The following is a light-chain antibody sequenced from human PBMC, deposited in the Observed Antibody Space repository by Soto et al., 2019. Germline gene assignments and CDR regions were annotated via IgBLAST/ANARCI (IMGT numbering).Light chain of an antibody. CDR2: DAS. V-gene: IGKV3-11*01. Sequence: EIVLTQSPGTLSLSPGERATLSCRASQSVSSSYLAWYQQKPGQAPRLLIYDASNRATGILARFSGSGSGTDFTLTISSLEPEDFAVYYCQQRSNWLPITFGQGTRLEIK. CDR1: QSVSSSY. CDR3: QQRSNWLPIT. J-gene: IGKJ5*01.